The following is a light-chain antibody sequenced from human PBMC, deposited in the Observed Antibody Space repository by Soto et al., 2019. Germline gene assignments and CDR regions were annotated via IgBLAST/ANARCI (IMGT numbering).Light chain of an antibody. CDR3: QHRSNWPT. CDR2: DAS. J-gene: IGKJ4*01. V-gene: IGKV3-11*01. CDR1: TIACSTTRHDVANY. Sequence: IILTQCPFTLSLSPGTRALSSWRATTIACSTTRHDVANYLDWYQQKPGQAPRLLIYDASNRATGIPARFSGSGSGTDFTLTISSLEPEDFAVYYCQHRSNWPTFGEGTKVDIK.